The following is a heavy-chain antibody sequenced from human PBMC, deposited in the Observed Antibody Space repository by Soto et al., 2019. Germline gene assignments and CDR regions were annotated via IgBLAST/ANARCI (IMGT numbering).Heavy chain of an antibody. CDR2: TSGDAANT. CDR3: AKYITAATIYFDL. Sequence: EVQLLESGGGLVQSGGSLRLSCAASGLNFASYAMTWIRQAPGKGLEWVSATSGDAANTQYADSVKGRFTMSRDNSKNTLYLQMNSLRAEDTAVYFCAKYITAATIYFDLWGRGTLVTVSS. J-gene: IGHJ2*01. CDR1: GLNFASYA. D-gene: IGHD1-20*01. V-gene: IGHV3-23*01.